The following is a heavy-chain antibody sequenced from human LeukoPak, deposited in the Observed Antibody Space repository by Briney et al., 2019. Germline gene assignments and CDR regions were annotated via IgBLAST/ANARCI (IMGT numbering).Heavy chain of an antibody. J-gene: IGHJ6*03. V-gene: IGHV3-9*03. CDR1: GFTLDDYA. D-gene: IGHD3-16*01. CDR3: AKGGGGRLIYFYYMDV. CDR2: ITLNSDSI. Sequence: GGSLRLSCAASGFTLDDYAMHLVRQAPGKGPELVSGITLNSDSIDYADSVKSRFTISRHNAKNSMYLQMNRLRAADMAVYSCAKGGGGRLIYFYYMDVWGKGTPVTVSS.